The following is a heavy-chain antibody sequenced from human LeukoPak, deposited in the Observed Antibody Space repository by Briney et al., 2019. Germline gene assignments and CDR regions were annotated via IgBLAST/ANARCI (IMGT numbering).Heavy chain of an antibody. V-gene: IGHV4-38-2*02. CDR1: GYSISSGYY. CDR3: ARSKNWGTLFDY. CDR2: INHSGST. D-gene: IGHD1-14*01. Sequence: SETLSLTCTVSGYSISSGYYWGWIRQPPGKGLEWIGEINHSGSTNYNPSLKSRVTISVDTSKNQFSLKLSSVTAADTAVYYCARSKNWGTLFDYWGQGTLVTVSS. J-gene: IGHJ4*02.